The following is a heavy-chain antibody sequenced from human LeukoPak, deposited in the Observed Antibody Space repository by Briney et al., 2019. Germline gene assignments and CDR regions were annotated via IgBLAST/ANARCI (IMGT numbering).Heavy chain of an antibody. V-gene: IGHV1-69*04. CDR3: ARDWVGYCSSTSCYTLGDYYYYYMDV. CDR2: IIPILGMA. J-gene: IGHJ6*03. CDR1: GGTFSSYT. D-gene: IGHD2-2*02. Sequence: SVKVSCKASGGTFSSYTISWVRQAPGQGLEWMGRIIPILGMANYAQKFQGRVTITADKSTSTAYMELSSLRSEDTAVYYCARDWVGYCSSTSCYTLGDYYYYYMDVWGKGTTVTVSS.